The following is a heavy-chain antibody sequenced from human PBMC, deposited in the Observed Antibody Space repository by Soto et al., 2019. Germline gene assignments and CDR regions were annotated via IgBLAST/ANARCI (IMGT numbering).Heavy chain of an antibody. D-gene: IGHD6-19*01. CDR2: IYYSGST. Sequence: SETLSLTCTVSGGSINSYYWSWIRQPPGKGLEWIGYIYYSGSTNYNPSLKSRVTISVDTSKNQFSLKLSSVTAADTAVYYCARHRRGWYGFDYWGQGTLVTVSS. J-gene: IGHJ4*02. CDR3: ARHRRGWYGFDY. CDR1: GGSINSYY. V-gene: IGHV4-59*08.